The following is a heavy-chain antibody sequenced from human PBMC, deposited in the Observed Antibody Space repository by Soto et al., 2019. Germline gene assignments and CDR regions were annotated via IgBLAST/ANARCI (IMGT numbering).Heavy chain of an antibody. V-gene: IGHV3-23*01. CDR2: ISGSGGST. Sequence: PGGSLRLSCAASGLTFSSYVMSWVRQAPGKGLEWVSGISGSGGSTYYADSVKGRFTISRDNFKNTLFLHMNSLRAEDTAVYYCASPVNPLDYWGQGTLVTVSS. CDR1: GLTFSSYV. J-gene: IGHJ4*02. CDR3: ASPVNPLDY.